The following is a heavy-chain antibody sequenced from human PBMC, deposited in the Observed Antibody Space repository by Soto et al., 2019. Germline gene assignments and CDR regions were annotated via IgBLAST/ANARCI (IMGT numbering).Heavy chain of an antibody. D-gene: IGHD3-3*01. J-gene: IGHJ2*01. Sequence: SETLSLTCAVSGHSISSGYYWGWIRQPPGKGLEWIGSIYHSGSTYYNPSLKSRVTISVDTSKNQFSLKLSSVTAADTAVYYCASGNDFWSGYRDWYFDLWGRGTLVTVSS. CDR1: GHSISSGYY. V-gene: IGHV4-38-2*01. CDR2: IYHSGST. CDR3: ASGNDFWSGYRDWYFDL.